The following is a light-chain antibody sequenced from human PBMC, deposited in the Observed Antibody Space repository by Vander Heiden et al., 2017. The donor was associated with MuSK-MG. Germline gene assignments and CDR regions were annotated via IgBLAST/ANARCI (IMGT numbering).Light chain of an antibody. CDR3: HQDGSSPHT. Sequence: EIVLTQSPGTLSLSPGERATLSCRASQSVSSSFLAWHQQKPGQAPRLLIYGTSSRCTGIPDRFSGRGSGTDFTLTISRLEPEDFAVYYCHQDGSSPHTFGQGTKLEIK. V-gene: IGKV3-20*01. CDR1: QSVSSSF. CDR2: GTS. J-gene: IGKJ2*01.